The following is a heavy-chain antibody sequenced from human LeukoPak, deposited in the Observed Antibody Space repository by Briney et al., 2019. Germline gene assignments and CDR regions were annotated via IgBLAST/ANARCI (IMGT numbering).Heavy chain of an antibody. J-gene: IGHJ4*02. Sequence: PSETLSLTCVVSGGSVSGYYWGWIRQPPGTGREGIGYVDYSGSTNCNPSFKSRITISVDTSRNQFSLQLSSVTAADTAVYYWARIHRYCSGGACYVLDNWGQGTLGAVSS. CDR2: VDYSGST. D-gene: IGHD2-15*01. CDR1: GGSVSGYY. CDR3: ARIHRYCSGGACYVLDN. V-gene: IGHV4-59*02.